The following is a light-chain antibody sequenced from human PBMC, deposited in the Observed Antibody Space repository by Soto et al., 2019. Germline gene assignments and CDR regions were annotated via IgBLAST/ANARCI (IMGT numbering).Light chain of an antibody. CDR3: TSYTSKSSLYV. CDR2: EVS. J-gene: IGLJ1*01. CDR1: SSDVGDYNY. V-gene: IGLV2-14*01. Sequence: QSALTQPASVSGSPGQSVTISCTGTSSDVGDYNYVCWYQQHPGRAPKLLIFEVSNRPSGVSDRFSGSKSGNTASLIISGLQAEDEATYYCTSYTSKSSLYVFGTGTKATVL.